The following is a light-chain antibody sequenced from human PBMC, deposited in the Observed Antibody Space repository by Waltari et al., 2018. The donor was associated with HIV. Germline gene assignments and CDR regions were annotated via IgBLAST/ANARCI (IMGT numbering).Light chain of an antibody. CDR2: EVS. CDR1: SRDVGGYNY. Sequence: QSALTQPPSASGSPGQSVTISCTGTSRDVGGYNYVSWYQQHPGKAPKLLIAEVSKRPSGVPDRFSGSKSGNTASLTVSGLQAEEEADYYCSSYAGSINVLFGGGTKLAVL. CDR3: SSYAGSINVL. J-gene: IGLJ2*01. V-gene: IGLV2-8*01.